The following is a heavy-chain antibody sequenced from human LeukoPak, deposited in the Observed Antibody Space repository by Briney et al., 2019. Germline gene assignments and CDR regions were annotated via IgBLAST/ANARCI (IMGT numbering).Heavy chain of an antibody. CDR1: GFTFSSYA. J-gene: IGHJ4*02. V-gene: IGHV3-23*01. D-gene: IGHD2-2*01. Sequence: GGSLRLSCTASGFTFSSYAMSWVRQAPGQGLEWVSAISGSDGSTYYAHSVKGRFTISRDNSKNTLYLQMNSLRAEDTAVYYCAKDAPVNIVVVPAANSWGQGTLVTVSS. CDR2: ISGSDGST. CDR3: AKDAPVNIVVVPAANS.